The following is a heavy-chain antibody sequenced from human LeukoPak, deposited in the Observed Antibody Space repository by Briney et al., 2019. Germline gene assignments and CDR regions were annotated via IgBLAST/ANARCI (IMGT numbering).Heavy chain of an antibody. V-gene: IGHV3-49*04. D-gene: IGHD4/OR15-4a*01. CDR2: ITNKVYGATT. CDR3: ARDGAGRSLPLDY. Sequence: QSGGSLRLSCTAFGFTFSDYAMSWVRQAPGKGLEWVGFITNKVYGATTDYAASVKGRFTISRDDPKNIAYLQMNSLTAEDTAVYYCARDGAGRSLPLDYWGQGTLVTVSS. J-gene: IGHJ4*02. CDR1: GFTFSDYA.